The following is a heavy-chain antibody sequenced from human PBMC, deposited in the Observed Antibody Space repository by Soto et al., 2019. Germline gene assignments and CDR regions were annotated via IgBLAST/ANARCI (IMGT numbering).Heavy chain of an antibody. V-gene: IGHV3-7*01. D-gene: IGHD3-3*01. CDR1: GFTFSSYW. CDR2: IKPDGSDK. Sequence: GGSLRLSCAASGFTFSSYWMTWVRQAPGKGLEFLATIKPDGSDKYYVDSVRGRFTISRDNARNSLSLQMNSLRAEDTALYYCATDLNWSGTWGQGTMVTVSS. J-gene: IGHJ3*01. CDR3: ATDLNWSGT.